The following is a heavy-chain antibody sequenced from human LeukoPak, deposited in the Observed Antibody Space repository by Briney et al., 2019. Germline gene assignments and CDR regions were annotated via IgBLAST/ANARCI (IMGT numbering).Heavy chain of an antibody. CDR2: ISSSGSTI. V-gene: IGHV3-48*03. CDR1: GFAFSSYE. CDR3: ARDKVDYYGSGSYYMYYYYMDV. J-gene: IGHJ6*03. Sequence: GGSLRLSCAASGFAFSSYEMNWVRQAPGKGLEWVSYISSSGSTIYYADSVKGRFTISRDNAKNSLYLQMNSLRAEDTAVYYCARDKVDYYGSGSYYMYYYYMDVWGKGTTVTISS. D-gene: IGHD3-10*01.